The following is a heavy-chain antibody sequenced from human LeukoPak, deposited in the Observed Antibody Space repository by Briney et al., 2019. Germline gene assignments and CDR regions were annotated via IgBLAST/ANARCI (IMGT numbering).Heavy chain of an antibody. V-gene: IGHV3-48*03. Sequence: GGSLRLSCEASGFAFSSYQMNWVRQAPGKGLEWVSYISSSDGTIYYADSVKGRFTISRDNAKNSLYLQMNSLRAGDTAVYYCARTIEMATISYFDYWGQGTLVTVSS. CDR1: GFAFSSYQ. J-gene: IGHJ4*02. D-gene: IGHD5-24*01. CDR3: ARTIEMATISYFDY. CDR2: ISSSDGTI.